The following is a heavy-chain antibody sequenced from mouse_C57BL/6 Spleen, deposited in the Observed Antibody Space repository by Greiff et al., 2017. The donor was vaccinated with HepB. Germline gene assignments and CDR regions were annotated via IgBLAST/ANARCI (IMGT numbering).Heavy chain of an antibody. J-gene: IGHJ4*01. V-gene: IGHV5-6*01. Sequence: EVQGVESGGDLVKPGGSLKLSCAASGFTFSSYGMSWVRQTPDKRLEWVATISSGGSYTYYPDSVKGRFTISRDNAKNTLYLQMSSLKSEDTAMYDGARHRGGYQYAMDYWGQGTSVTVSS. CDR1: GFTFSSYG. D-gene: IGHD2-2*01. CDR2: ISSGGSYT. CDR3: ARHRGGYQYAMDY.